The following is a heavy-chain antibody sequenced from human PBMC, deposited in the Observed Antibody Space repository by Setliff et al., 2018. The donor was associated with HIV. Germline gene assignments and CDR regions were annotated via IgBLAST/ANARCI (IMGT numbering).Heavy chain of an antibody. CDR3: ARGAELLWFGELHNIPYFDY. Sequence: ASETLSLTCTVSGGSISSYYWSWIRQPPGKGLEWIGYIYYSGSTNYNPSLKSRFTISVDTSKNQFSLKLSSVTAADTAVYYCARGAELLWFGELHNIPYFDYWGQGTLVTVSS. CDR1: GGSISSYY. J-gene: IGHJ4*02. CDR2: IYYSGST. V-gene: IGHV4-59*01. D-gene: IGHD3-10*01.